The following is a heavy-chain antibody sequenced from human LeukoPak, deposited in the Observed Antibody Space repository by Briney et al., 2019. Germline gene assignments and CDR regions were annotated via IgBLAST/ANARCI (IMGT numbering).Heavy chain of an antibody. CDR2: IIPILGIA. Sequence: ASMKVSCKASGGTFSSYAISWVRQAPGQGLEWMGRIIPILGIANYAQKFQGRVTITADKSTSTAYMELSSLRSEDTAVYYCARRGYSGYDLGWYFDLWGRGTLVTVSS. CDR3: ARRGYSGYDLGWYFDL. V-gene: IGHV1-69*04. J-gene: IGHJ2*01. D-gene: IGHD5-12*01. CDR1: GGTFSSYA.